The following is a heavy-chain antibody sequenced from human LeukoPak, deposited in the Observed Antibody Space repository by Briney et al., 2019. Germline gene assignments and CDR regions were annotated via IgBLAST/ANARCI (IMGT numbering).Heavy chain of an antibody. D-gene: IGHD3-22*01. CDR3: AKPRGYYYQDF. Sequence: TGGSLRLSCAASGLTFSNYAMSWVRQAPGKGLEWVSAISESGGSTYYADSVKGRFTISRDNSKNTLYLQMNSLRAEDTAVYYCAKPRGYYYQDFWGRGTLVTVSS. J-gene: IGHJ4*02. V-gene: IGHV3-23*01. CDR1: GLTFSNYA. CDR2: ISESGGST.